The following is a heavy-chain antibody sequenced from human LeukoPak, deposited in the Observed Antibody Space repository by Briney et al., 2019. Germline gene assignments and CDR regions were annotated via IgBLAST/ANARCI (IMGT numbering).Heavy chain of an antibody. CDR3: VSGIIFPRGY. D-gene: IGHD1-14*01. J-gene: IGHJ4*02. Sequence: SETLSLTCTVSGGSISSYYWSWIRQPPGKGLEWIGYIYYSGSTNYNPSLKSRVTISVDTSKNQFSLKLSSVTAADTAVYYCVSGIIFPRGYWGQGTLVTVSS. CDR1: GGSISSYY. CDR2: IYYSGST. V-gene: IGHV4-59*12.